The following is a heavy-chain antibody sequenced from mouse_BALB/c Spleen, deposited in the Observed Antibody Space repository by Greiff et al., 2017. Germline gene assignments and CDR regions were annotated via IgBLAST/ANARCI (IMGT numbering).Heavy chain of an antibody. J-gene: IGHJ4*01. CDR1: GFSLTSYG. D-gene: IGHD1-1*01. Sequence: VKLMESGPDLVAPSQSLSITCTVSGFSLTSYGVHWVRQPPGKGLEWLVVIWSDGSTTYNSALKSRLSISKDNSKSQVFLKMNSLQTDDTAMYYCARHALISYAMDYWGQGTSVTVSS. CDR2: IWSDGST. CDR3: ARHALISYAMDY. V-gene: IGHV2-6-2*01.